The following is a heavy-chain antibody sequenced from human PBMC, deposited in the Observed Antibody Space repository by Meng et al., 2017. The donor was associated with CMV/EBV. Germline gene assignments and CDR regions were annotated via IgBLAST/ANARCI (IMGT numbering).Heavy chain of an antibody. J-gene: IGHJ3*01. V-gene: IGHV1-69*02. CDR1: DGTSNTYT. D-gene: IGHD3-10*01. Sequence: SCKASDGTSNTYTFNWVRQPPGRGLGWMGGIIPYLDESNYAQTFQGRLTITSDRSTAAFMELTSLRSEDTAVYFCAGRGPYGRVLNVWGQGTLVTVSS. CDR2: IIPYLDES. CDR3: AGRGPYGRVLNV.